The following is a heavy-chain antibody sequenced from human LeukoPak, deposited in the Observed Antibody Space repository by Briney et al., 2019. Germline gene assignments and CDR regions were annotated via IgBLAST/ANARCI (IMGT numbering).Heavy chain of an antibody. V-gene: IGHV4-38-2*02. D-gene: IGHD3-10*01. CDR3: ARYGGLLWFGSPPYYFDY. CDR1: GYSISSGYY. J-gene: IGHJ4*02. CDR2: IYHSGST. Sequence: PSETLSLTCTVSGYSISSGYYWGWIRQPPGKGLEWIGSIYHSGSTYYNPSLKSRVTISVDTSKNQFSLKLSSVTAADTAVYYCARYGGLLWFGSPPYYFDYWGQGTLVTVSS.